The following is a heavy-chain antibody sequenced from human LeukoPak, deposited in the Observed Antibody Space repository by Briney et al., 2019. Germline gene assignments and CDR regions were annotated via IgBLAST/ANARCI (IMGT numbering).Heavy chain of an antibody. J-gene: IGHJ3*02. CDR3: ARARSWSGGFDI. CDR1: GYIFTSYY. D-gene: IGHD6-13*01. V-gene: IGHV1-46*01. CDR2: INPSGGTT. Sequence: ASVKVSCKAAGYIFTSYYIYWVRQAPGQGLEWMGIINPSGGTTNYAQKFQGRVTMTRDTSTSTVYMELSSLRSEDTAVYYCARARSWSGGFDIWGQGTMVTVSS.